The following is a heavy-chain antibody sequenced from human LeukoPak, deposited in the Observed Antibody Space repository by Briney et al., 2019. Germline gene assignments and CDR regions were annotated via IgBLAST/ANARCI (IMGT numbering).Heavy chain of an antibody. J-gene: IGHJ4*02. CDR3: ARVRDYYYDNCGYYDY. Sequence: PSETLSLTCTVSGGSIGGYFWTWIRQPPGKGLEWIGHIYYTGNTNYDPSLKNRVSISVDTSKNQLSLKLTSVTSADTAKYYCARVRDYYYDNCGYYDYWGQGTLVTVSS. CDR2: IYYTGNT. V-gene: IGHV4-59*01. D-gene: IGHD3-22*01. CDR1: GGSIGGYF.